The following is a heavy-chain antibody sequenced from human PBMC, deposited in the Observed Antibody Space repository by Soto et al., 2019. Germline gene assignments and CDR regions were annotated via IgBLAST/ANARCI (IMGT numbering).Heavy chain of an antibody. CDR2: ISTRSDV. V-gene: IGHV3-21*03. CDR3: AREKTAWPLAYGLEV. J-gene: IGHJ6*02. CDR1: EFSLSTYS. D-gene: IGHD2-21*02. Sequence: GGSLRLSCAASEFSLSTYSMHWVRQAPGKGLEWVSSISTRSDVYYADSVKGRFTIARDNAKNSLSLQMNSLSAEDTGVYYCAREKTAWPLAYGLEVWGQGTTVTVSS.